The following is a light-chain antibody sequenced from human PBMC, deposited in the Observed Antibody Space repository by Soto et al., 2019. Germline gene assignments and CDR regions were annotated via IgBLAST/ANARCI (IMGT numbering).Light chain of an antibody. CDR1: QNIRSR. CDR2: DAS. Sequence: DFQMTQSPSTLSASVGDRVTITCRASQNIRSRLAWFQQKPGKAPKLLIYDASSLESGVPQRFSGSGSGTEFTLTISSLKTGDFSTYYCQQYHSYWTFGQGTKVE. J-gene: IGKJ1*01. V-gene: IGKV1-5*01. CDR3: QQYHSYWT.